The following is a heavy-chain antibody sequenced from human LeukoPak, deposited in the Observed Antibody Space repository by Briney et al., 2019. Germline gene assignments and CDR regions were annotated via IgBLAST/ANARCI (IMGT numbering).Heavy chain of an antibody. J-gene: IGHJ4*02. CDR2: INHSGST. Sequence: SETLSLTCAVYGGSFSGYYWSWIRQPPGKGLEWTGEINHSGSTNYNPSLKSRVTISVDTSKNQFSLKLSSVTAADTAVYYCASAVEMATITTGLYYFDYWGQGTLVTVSS. CDR1: GGSFSGYY. CDR3: ASAVEMATITTGLYYFDY. V-gene: IGHV4-34*01. D-gene: IGHD5-24*01.